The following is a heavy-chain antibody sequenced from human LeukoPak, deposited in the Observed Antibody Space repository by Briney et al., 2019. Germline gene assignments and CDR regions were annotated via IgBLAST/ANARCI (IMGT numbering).Heavy chain of an antibody. CDR1: GFTFSSYW. J-gene: IGHJ6*02. Sequence: GGSLRLSCAASGFTFSSYWMNWVRQAPGKGLEWVANIKQDGSEKYYVDSVKGRFTISRDNAKNSLYLQMNSLRAEDTALYYCARDPDCSSTSCYLSGDVWGQGTMVTVSS. D-gene: IGHD2-2*01. CDR2: IKQDGSEK. CDR3: ARDPDCSSTSCYLSGDV. V-gene: IGHV3-7*03.